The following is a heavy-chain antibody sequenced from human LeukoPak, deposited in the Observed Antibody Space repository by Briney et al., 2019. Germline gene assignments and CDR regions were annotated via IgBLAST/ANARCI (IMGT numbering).Heavy chain of an antibody. CDR1: GYTFTGYY. Sequence: GASVKVSCKASGYTFTGYYMHWVRQAPGQGLVWMGWINPNSGGTNYAQKFQGRVTMTRDTSISTAYMELSRLRSDDTAVYYCARDTPRNWNDIDYWGQGTLVTVSS. CDR2: INPNSGGT. CDR3: ARDTPRNWNDIDY. V-gene: IGHV1-2*02. J-gene: IGHJ4*02. D-gene: IGHD1-20*01.